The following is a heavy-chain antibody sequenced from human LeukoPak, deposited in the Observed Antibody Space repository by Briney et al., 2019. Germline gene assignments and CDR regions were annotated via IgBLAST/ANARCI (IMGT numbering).Heavy chain of an antibody. J-gene: IGHJ4*02. Sequence: GGSLRLSCAASGFTFSNYSMNWVRQAPGKGLEWVSSITSSGSYIYYADSVKGRFTISRDNPKNSLYLQMNSLRAEDTAVYYCSYQTGYEGGDYFDYWGQGTLVTVSS. CDR2: ITSSGSYI. CDR1: GFTFSNYS. V-gene: IGHV3-21*01. D-gene: IGHD5-12*01. CDR3: SYQTGYEGGDYFDY.